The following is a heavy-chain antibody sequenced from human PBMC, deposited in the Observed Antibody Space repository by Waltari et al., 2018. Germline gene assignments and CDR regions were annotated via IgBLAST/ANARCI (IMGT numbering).Heavy chain of an antibody. CDR1: GFTFSSYG. V-gene: IGHV3-33*01. J-gene: IGHJ3*02. CDR2: IWCDGRNK. CDR3: AAQRSGGGAFEI. Sequence: QVQLVASGGGVVQPGRSLRLSCAASGFTFSSYGMHWVRQAPGKGLEWVAVIWCDGRNKDYADDVEDRFTISRDNSKNTLYVQMNSMRAEDTAVYYCAAQRSGGGAFEIWGQGTMVTVSS. D-gene: IGHD3-10*01.